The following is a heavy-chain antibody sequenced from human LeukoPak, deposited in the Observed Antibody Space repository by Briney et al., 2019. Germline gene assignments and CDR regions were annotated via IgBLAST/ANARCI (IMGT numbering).Heavy chain of an antibody. J-gene: IGHJ3*02. Sequence: GASVKVSCKASGYTFTGYYMHWVRQAPGQGLEWMGWINPNSGGTNYAQKFQGRVTMTRDTSISTAYMELSRLRSDDTAVYYCASSSGWYFAGAFDIRGQGTMVTVSS. V-gene: IGHV1-2*02. CDR2: INPNSGGT. D-gene: IGHD6-19*01. CDR1: GYTFTGYY. CDR3: ASSSGWYFAGAFDI.